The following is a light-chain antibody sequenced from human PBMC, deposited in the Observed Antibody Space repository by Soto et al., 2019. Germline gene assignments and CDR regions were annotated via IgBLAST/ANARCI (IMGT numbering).Light chain of an antibody. J-gene: IGLJ1*01. CDR1: SSDIGVYNY. CDR2: DVS. V-gene: IGLV2-14*01. Sequence: QSALTQPASVSGSPGQSITVSCTGTSSDIGVYNYVSWYQQHPGKAPKVMIYDVSNRPSGVSNLFSGSKSGNTASLTISGLQADDEADYYCSSYTINSTLVFGTGTKVTVL. CDR3: SSYTINSTLV.